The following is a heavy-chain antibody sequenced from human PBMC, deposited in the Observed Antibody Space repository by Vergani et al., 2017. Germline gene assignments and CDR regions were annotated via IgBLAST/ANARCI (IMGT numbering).Heavy chain of an antibody. CDR1: GFTFNQYC. V-gene: IGHV3-33*01. CDR3: ARDLLLLYNRFDP. CDR2: TWYDGNNK. Sequence: QVQLVESGGGVVQPGRSLRLSCAASGFTFNQYCMHWVRQAPGKGLEWVAFTWYDGNNKQYADSVKGRFTISRDNSKSTMYLQMNSLRDEDTGVYYWARDLLLLYNRFDPWGQGTLVTVSS. D-gene: IGHD1-14*01. J-gene: IGHJ5*02.